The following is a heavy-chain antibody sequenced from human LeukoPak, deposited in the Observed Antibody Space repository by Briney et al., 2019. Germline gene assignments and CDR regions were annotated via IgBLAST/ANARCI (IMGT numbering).Heavy chain of an antibody. V-gene: IGHV4-59*12. CDR2: ISYSGSA. CDR3: ARDRRVYYDSSGYRYFDL. Sequence: SETLSLTCTVSGASISTYYWSWIRQSPGKGLEWIGYISYSGSANYNPSLKSRVTISVDTSKNQFSLKLSSVTAGDTAVYYCARDRRVYYDSSGYRYFDLWGRGTLVTVSS. CDR1: GASISTYY. D-gene: IGHD3-22*01. J-gene: IGHJ2*01.